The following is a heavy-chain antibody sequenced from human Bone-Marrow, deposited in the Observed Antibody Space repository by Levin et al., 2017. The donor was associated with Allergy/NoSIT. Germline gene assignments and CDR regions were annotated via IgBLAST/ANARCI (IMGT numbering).Heavy chain of an antibody. CDR1: GFTFSDYY. J-gene: IGHJ6*02. CDR2: ISSSGSDK. Sequence: PGGSLRLSCAASGFTFSDYYMSWIRQAPGKGLQWVSYISSSGSDKYSADSVKGRFTISRDNAKNSLFLQMNSLRAEDTAVYYCARDRVSSSRYDRQYYYYYGMDVWGQGTTVTVSS. CDR3: ARDRVSSSRYDRQYYYYYGMDV. D-gene: IGHD6-13*01. V-gene: IGHV3-11*01.